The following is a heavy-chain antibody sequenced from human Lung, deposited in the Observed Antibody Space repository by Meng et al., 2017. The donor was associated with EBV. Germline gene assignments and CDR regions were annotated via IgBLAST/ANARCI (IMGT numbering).Heavy chain of an antibody. V-gene: IGHV4-31*01. CDR2: IYYSGST. J-gene: IGHJ4*02. CDR1: GGSISSGGHY. Sequence: QAQLQESGLGRVKPSQTLSLTCTVSGGSISSGGHYWSWIRQHPGKGLEWIGYIYYSGSTYYNPSLKSLVSISVDTSNNQFSLKLSSVTAADTAVYYCARAVDTGYFDYWGQGTLVTVSS. D-gene: IGHD5-18*01. CDR3: ARAVDTGYFDY.